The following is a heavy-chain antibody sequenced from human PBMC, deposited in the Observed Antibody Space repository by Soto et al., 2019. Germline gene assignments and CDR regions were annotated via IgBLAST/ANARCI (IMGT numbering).Heavy chain of an antibody. Sequence: SETLFLTCTVSGGSISASSYHSGWIRQAPGKGLEWIGSIFYPGSTYYKPSLKSRVTISVDTSKNQFSLKLSSVTAADPAVYYCARPSSGTLWASFDYWGQGALVTVSS. D-gene: IGHD6-13*01. V-gene: IGHV4-39*01. CDR1: GGSISASSYH. J-gene: IGHJ4*02. CDR2: IFYPGST. CDR3: ARPSSGTLWASFDY.